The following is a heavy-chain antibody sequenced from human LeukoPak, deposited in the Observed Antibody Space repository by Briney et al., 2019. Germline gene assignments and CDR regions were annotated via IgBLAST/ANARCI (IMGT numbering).Heavy chain of an antibody. V-gene: IGHV1-2*02. CDR3: ARGNRYCSSTSCLLCDY. Sequence: RASVKVSCKASGYTFTGYYMHWVRQAPGQGLEWMGWINPNSGGTNYAQKFQGRVTMTRDTSISTAYMELSRLRSDDTAVYYCARGNRYCSSTSCLLCDYWGQGTLVTVSS. D-gene: IGHD2-2*01. J-gene: IGHJ4*02. CDR1: GYTFTGYY. CDR2: INPNSGGT.